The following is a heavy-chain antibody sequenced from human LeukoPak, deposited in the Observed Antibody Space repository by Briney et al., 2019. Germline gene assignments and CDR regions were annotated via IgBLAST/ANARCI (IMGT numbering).Heavy chain of an antibody. V-gene: IGHV3-23*01. CDR1: GFTFHSYA. CDR3: AKGISSTRCFDY. Sequence: GRSLRLSCASSGFTFHSYAMSWVSQAPGKALEWVLAISGSGGSTYYADSLKGRFTISRDNSKNTLYLQMNRLRAEDTAGYYCAKGISSTRCFDYWGQGTLVTVSS. D-gene: IGHD2-2*01. J-gene: IGHJ4*02. CDR2: ISGSGGST.